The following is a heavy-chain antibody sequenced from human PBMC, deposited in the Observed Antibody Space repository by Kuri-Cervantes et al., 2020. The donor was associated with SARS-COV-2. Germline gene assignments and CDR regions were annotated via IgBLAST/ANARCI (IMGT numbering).Heavy chain of an antibody. CDR1: GFTFSSYA. D-gene: IGHD2-21*02. V-gene: IGHV3-23*03. CDR3: AKDGYPYCGGDCYSDY. CDR2: IYSGGSST. J-gene: IGHJ4*02. Sequence: GESLKISCAASGFTFSSYAMSWVRQAPGKGLEWVSVIYSGGSSTYYADSVKGRFTISRDNSKNTLYLQMNSLRAEDTAVYYCAKDGYPYCGGDCYSDYWGQGTLVIVSS.